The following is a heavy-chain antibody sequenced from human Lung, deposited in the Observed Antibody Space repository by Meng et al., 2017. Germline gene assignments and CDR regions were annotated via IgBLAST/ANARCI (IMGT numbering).Heavy chain of an antibody. CDR3: AREPYYYGSGSYSSYWYFDL. D-gene: IGHD3-10*01. V-gene: IGHV4-31*03. J-gene: IGHJ2*01. CDR1: GGSISSGGYY. CDR2: IYYSGST. Sequence: QVHLPGSGPGLVKPSPTLSLTCTCSGGSISSGGYYWSWIRQHPGKGLEWIGYIYYSGSTYYNPSLKSRVTISVDTSKNQFSLKLSSVTAADTAVYYCAREPYYYGSGSYSSYWYFDLWGRGTLVTVSS.